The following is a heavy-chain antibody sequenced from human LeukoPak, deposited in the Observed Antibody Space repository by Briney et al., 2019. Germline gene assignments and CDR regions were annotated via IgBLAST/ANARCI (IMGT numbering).Heavy chain of an antibody. CDR3: AELGITMIGGV. V-gene: IGHV3-30*04. J-gene: IGHJ6*04. D-gene: IGHD3-10*02. Sequence: GRSLRLSCAASGFTFSNFAMHWVRQAPGKGLEWVAVISYDGSNKYYADSVKGRFTISRDNAKNSLYLQMNSLRAEDTAVYYCAELGITMIGGVWGKGTTVTISS. CDR2: ISYDGSNK. CDR1: GFTFSNFA.